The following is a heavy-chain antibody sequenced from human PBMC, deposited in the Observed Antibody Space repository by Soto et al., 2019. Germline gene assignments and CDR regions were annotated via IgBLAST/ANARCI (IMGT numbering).Heavy chain of an antibody. V-gene: IGHV3-33*01. CDR1: GFTFSSYG. D-gene: IGHD2-15*01. CDR3: ARDGGCIGGSCYYYGMDV. Sequence: QVQLVESGGGVVQPGRSLRLSCAASGFTFSSYGMHWVRQAPGKGLEWVAVIWDDGSNKYYADSVKGRFTISRDNSTNTLYLQMNSLRAEDTAVYYCARDGGCIGGSCYYYGMDVWGQGTTVTVSS. J-gene: IGHJ6*02. CDR2: IWDDGSNK.